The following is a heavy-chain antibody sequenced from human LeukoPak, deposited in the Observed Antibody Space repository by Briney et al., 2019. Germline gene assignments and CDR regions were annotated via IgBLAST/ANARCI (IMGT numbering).Heavy chain of an antibody. Sequence: GGSLRLSCSASGFTFSSYAMHWVRQAPGKGLEYVSAISSNGDSTYYADSVKGRFTISRDNSKNTLYLQVSSLRAEDTAVYYCVKDIHYYGSGNYYNGYFDYWGQGTLVTVSS. J-gene: IGHJ4*02. CDR1: GFTFSSYA. V-gene: IGHV3-64D*06. CDR2: ISSNGDST. CDR3: VKDIHYYGSGNYYNGYFDY. D-gene: IGHD3-10*01.